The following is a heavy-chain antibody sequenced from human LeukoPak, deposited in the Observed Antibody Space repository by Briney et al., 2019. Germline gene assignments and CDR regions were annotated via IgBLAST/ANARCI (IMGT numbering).Heavy chain of an antibody. CDR3: ARDLEPYSSSWQNYFDY. Sequence: TTGGSLRLSCAASGVTFSSYSMNWVRQAPGKGLEWVSSISSSSSYIYYADSVKGRFTISRDNAKNSLYLQVNSLRAEDTAVYYCARDLEPYSSSWQNYFDYWGQGTLVTVSS. CDR1: GVTFSSYS. D-gene: IGHD6-13*01. J-gene: IGHJ4*02. CDR2: ISSSSSYI. V-gene: IGHV3-21*01.